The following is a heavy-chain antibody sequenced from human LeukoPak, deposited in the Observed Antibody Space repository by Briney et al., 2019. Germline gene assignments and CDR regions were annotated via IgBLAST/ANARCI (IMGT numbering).Heavy chain of an antibody. CDR2: LYYSGST. CDR3: SKRIIVGATVGFDP. J-gene: IGHJ5*02. V-gene: IGHV4-59*08. CDR1: GVSISTYY. Sequence: PSETLSLTCNVSGVSISTYYWSWIRQSPGKGLEWIGDLYYSGSTKYNPSLKSRVTISLDTSKNHFFLNLKSATASDTAVYFCSKRIIVGATVGFDPWGQGTHVTVSS. D-gene: IGHD4-23*01.